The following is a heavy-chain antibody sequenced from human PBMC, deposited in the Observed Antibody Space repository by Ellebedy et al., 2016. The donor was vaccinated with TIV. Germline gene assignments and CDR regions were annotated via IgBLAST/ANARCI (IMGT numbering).Heavy chain of an antibody. V-gene: IGHV3-7*03. CDR2: IKEDGSEE. Sequence: GESLKISCAASGFTFSPNSMYWVRQAPGKGLEWVANIKEDGSEEYYVDSVKGRFTISRDNAETSLYLKMNSLTAADTAVYFCARDLGKSTYSSSPLDYWGQGTLVTVSS. J-gene: IGHJ4*02. CDR3: ARDLGKSTYSSSPLDY. D-gene: IGHD6-6*01. CDR1: GFTFSPNS.